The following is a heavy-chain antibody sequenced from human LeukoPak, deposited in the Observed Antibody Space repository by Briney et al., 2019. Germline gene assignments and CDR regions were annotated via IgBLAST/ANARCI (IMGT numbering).Heavy chain of an antibody. CDR2: IYHSGST. CDR1: GYSISSGYY. V-gene: IGHV4-38-2*02. CDR3: ARGPYIVVVPAATGRGSWFDP. J-gene: IGHJ5*02. Sequence: SETLSLPCTVSGYSISSGYYWGWIRQPPGKGLEWIGSIYHSGSTYYNPSLKSRVTISVDTSKNQFSLKLSSVTAADTAVYYSARGPYIVVVPAATGRGSWFDPWGQGTLVTVSS. D-gene: IGHD2-2*01.